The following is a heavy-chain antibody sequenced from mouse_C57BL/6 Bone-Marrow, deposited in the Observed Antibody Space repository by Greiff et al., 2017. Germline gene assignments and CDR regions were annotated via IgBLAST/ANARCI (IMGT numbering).Heavy chain of an antibody. J-gene: IGHJ3*01. Sequence: QVQLQQPGAELVKPGASVKMSCKASGYTFTSYWITWVKQRPGQGLAWIGDIYPGSGSTNYNEKFKSKATLTVDTSSSTAYMQLSSLTSEDSAVYYCAIDSSGFPGFAYWGQGTLVTVSA. V-gene: IGHV1-55*01. CDR1: GYTFTSYW. D-gene: IGHD3-2*02. CDR2: IYPGSGST. CDR3: AIDSSGFPGFAY.